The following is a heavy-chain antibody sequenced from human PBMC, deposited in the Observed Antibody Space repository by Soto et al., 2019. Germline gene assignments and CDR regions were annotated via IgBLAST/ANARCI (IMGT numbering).Heavy chain of an antibody. CDR2: VYRSGNA. D-gene: IGHD1-20*01. J-gene: IGHJ4*02. V-gene: IGHV4-38-2*02. CDR3: ARDRGIRMWRIDY. CDR1: GSSVGSGFY. Sequence: SETLSLTCAVSGSSVGSGFYWGWIRQSPGKGLEWIGNVYRSGNAYYNPSLRNRVTISMDTSKNEVSLRLSHVTAADTAVYYCARDRGIRMWRIDYWGQGTLVTVSS.